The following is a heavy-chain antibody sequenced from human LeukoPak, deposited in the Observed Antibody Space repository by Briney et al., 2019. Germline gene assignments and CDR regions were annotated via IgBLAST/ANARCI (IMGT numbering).Heavy chain of an antibody. D-gene: IGHD2-2*01. CDR1: GGSISSYY. J-gene: IGHJ2*01. V-gene: IGHV4-59*01. Sequence: PSETLSLTCTASGGSISSYYWSWIRQPPGKGLEWIGYIYYSGSTNYNPSLKSRVTISVDTSKNQFSLKLSSVTAADTAVYYCARDCSSTSCYARLGGRADYWYFDLWGRGTLVTVSS. CDR2: IYYSGST. CDR3: ARDCSSTSCYARLGGRADYWYFDL.